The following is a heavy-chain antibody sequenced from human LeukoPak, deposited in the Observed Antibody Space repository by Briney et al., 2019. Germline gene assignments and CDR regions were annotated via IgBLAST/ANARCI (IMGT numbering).Heavy chain of an antibody. CDR1: GFTFSSYA. CDR3: AKDPHYYGSGSTAFDI. Sequence: GGSLRLSCAASGFTFSSYAMTWVRQAPGKGLQWVSAVSGSGAHTYYADSVKGRFTISRDNSRDTLYLQMNSLRAEDTAVYYCAKDPHYYGSGSTAFDIWGQGTMVTVSS. CDR2: VSGSGAHT. V-gene: IGHV3-23*01. D-gene: IGHD3-10*01. J-gene: IGHJ3*02.